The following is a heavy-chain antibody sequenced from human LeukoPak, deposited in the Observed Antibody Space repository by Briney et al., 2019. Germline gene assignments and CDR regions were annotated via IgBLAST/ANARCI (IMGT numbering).Heavy chain of an antibody. CDR2: ISSSSSYI. Sequence: GGSLRLSCAASGFTFSSYSMNWVRQAPGKGLEWVSSISSSSSYIYYADSVRGRFTISRDNAKNSLYLQMNSLRAEDTAVYYCARARPTPGAFDIWGQGTMVTVSS. D-gene: IGHD2-15*01. CDR1: GFTFSSYS. J-gene: IGHJ3*02. V-gene: IGHV3-21*01. CDR3: ARARPTPGAFDI.